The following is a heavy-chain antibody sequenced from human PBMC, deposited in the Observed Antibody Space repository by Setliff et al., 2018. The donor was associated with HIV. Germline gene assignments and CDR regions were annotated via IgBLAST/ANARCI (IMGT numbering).Heavy chain of an antibody. CDR1: GFTFSTYS. V-gene: IGHV3-21*04. CDR2: ISSSSRSK. D-gene: IGHD4-17*01. J-gene: IGHJ4*02. CDR3: ARVATVTRNFDY. Sequence: PGGSLRLSCEASGFTFSTYSMNWVRQAPGKGLEWVSSISSSSRSKYYADSVKGRFTISRDNAKNSLYLQMNSLRAEDTALYYCARVATVTRNFDYWGQGTLVTVSS.